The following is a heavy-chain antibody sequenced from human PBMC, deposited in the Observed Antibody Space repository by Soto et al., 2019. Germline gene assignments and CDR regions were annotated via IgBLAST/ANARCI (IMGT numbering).Heavy chain of an antibody. CDR3: AKAPPGIAVAGSFDC. CDR1: GFSFSSYT. V-gene: IGHV3-23*01. Sequence: GGSLRLSCAASGFSFSSYTMSWVRQSPGKGLDWVSAIGGSGSTTYYADSVKGRFTISRDNSKNTLYLQLNSLRAEDTAVYYCAKAPPGIAVAGSFDCWGQGTLVTVSS. CDR2: IGGSGSTT. D-gene: IGHD6-19*01. J-gene: IGHJ4*02.